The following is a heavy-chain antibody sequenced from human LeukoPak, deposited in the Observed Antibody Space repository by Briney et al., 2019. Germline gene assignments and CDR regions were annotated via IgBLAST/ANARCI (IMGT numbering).Heavy chain of an antibody. CDR3: ARVSPFDY. Sequence: PGGSLRLSRAASGFTVSTSYMSWVRQAPGKGLEWVSVTYSGGTTYYADSVKGRFTISRDDSKNSLYLQINTLRAEDTAVYYCARVSPFDYWGQGTLVTVPS. J-gene: IGHJ4*02. CDR2: TYSGGTT. V-gene: IGHV3-66*01. CDR1: GFTVSTSY.